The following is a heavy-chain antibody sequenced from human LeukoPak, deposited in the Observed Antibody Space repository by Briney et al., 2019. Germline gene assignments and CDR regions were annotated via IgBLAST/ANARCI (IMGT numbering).Heavy chain of an antibody. CDR2: MNPISGNT. CDR1: VYTFTSYD. V-gene: IGHV1-8*03. D-gene: IGHD3-10*01. CDR3: AIHYGSGRGRYYYNYMAV. J-gene: IGHJ6*03. Sequence: ASVKVSCKASVYTFTSYDINWVRQATGQGLEWMGWMNPISGNTGYAQKFQGRVTITRNTSISTAYMELSSLRSEDTAVYYCAIHYGSGRGRYYYNYMAVWSKGTTVTVSS.